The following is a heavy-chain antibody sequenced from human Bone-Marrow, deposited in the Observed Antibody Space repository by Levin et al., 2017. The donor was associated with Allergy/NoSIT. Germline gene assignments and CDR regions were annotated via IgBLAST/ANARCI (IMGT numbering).Heavy chain of an antibody. CDR3: AKDHESSGWPTFDL. V-gene: IGHV3-23*05. J-gene: IGHJ4*02. D-gene: IGHD6-19*01. CDR1: GFTFTRFA. CDR2: FANTAKT. Sequence: GGSLRLSCAASGFTFTRFALSWVRQAPGKGLEWVASFANTAKTYYADSVMGRFTVSRDTSTNTLFLQMNSLRAEDTAVYYCAKDHESSGWPTFDLWGQGTLVTVSS.